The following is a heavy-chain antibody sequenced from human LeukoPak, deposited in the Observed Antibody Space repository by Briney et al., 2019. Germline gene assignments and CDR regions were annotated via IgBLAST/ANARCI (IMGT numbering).Heavy chain of an antibody. V-gene: IGHV4-61*02. D-gene: IGHD2-15*01. CDR1: GGSISSGSYY. J-gene: IGHJ6*03. CDR3: AFERSSGGSWDYYYYYMDV. Sequence: SETLSLTCTVSGGSISSGSYYWSWIRQPAGKGLEWIGRIYTSGSTNYNPSLKSRVTISVDTSKNQFSLRLSSVTAADAAVYYGAFERSSGGSWDYYYYYMDVWGKGTTVTVSS. CDR2: IYTSGST.